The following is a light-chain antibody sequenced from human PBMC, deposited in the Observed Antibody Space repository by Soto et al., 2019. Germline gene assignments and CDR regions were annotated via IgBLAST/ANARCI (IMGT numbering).Light chain of an antibody. CDR2: DVS. V-gene: IGLV2-14*01. J-gene: IGLJ1*01. CDR1: SSDVGGYNY. CDR3: SSYTSSSTLYV. Sequence: QSALTQPASVSLSPGQAITISCTGTSSDVGGYNYVSWYQQHPGKAPKLMIYDVSNRPSGVSNRFSGSKSGNTASLTTSGLQAEDEADYYCSSYTSSSTLYVFGTGTKVTVL.